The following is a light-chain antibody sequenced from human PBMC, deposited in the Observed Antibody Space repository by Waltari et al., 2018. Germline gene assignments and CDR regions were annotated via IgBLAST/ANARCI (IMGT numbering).Light chain of an antibody. CDR2: GAS. CDR1: QSVTSNY. V-gene: IGKV3-20*01. Sequence: EIVLTQSQGTLSLSQGDRATLSCRASQSVTSNYLAWYQQRPGQAPRLLIYGASNRATGIPDRFSGSGSGTDFSLTINRLEPEDFAVYYCQQYDRSPETFGQGTKLEIK. J-gene: IGKJ2*01. CDR3: QQYDRSPET.